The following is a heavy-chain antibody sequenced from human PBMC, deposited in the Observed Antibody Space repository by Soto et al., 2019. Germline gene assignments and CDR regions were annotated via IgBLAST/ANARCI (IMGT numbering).Heavy chain of an antibody. CDR1: GYTFTGYY. CDR3: ARAEVSIAARPLGFYYYGMDV. D-gene: IGHD6-6*01. Sequence: ASVKVSCKASGYTFTGYYMHWVRQAPGQGLEWMGWINLNSGGTNYAQKFQGWVTMTRDTSISTAYMELSRLRSDDTAVYYCARAEVSIAARPLGFYYYGMDVWGQGTTVTVSS. CDR2: INLNSGGT. V-gene: IGHV1-2*04. J-gene: IGHJ6*02.